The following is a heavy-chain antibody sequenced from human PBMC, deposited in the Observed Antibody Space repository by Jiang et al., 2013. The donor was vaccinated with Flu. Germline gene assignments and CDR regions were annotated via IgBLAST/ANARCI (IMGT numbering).Heavy chain of an antibody. CDR2: TRNKANSYTT. V-gene: IGHV3-72*01. J-gene: IGHJ4*02. CDR3: ARDTRGDYVLDY. CDR1: GFTFSDHY. D-gene: IGHD4-17*01. Sequence: VQLLESGGGLVQPGGSLRLSCAASGFTFSDHYMDWVRQAPGKGLEWVGRTRNKANSYTTEYAASVKGRFTISRDDSKNSLYLQMNSLKTEDTAVYYCARDTRGDYVLDYWGQGTLVTVSS.